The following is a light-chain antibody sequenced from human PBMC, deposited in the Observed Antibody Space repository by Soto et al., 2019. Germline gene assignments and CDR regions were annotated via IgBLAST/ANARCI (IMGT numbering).Light chain of an antibody. CDR2: GAS. Sequence: EILLTQSPGTLALSPGERATLSCRASQSVSSSYLAWYQQKSGQAPRLLMYGASNRATGIPERFSGSGSGTDFTLTISRLEPEDFAVYYCQQYGRSSWTFGQGTKVDIK. V-gene: IGKV3-20*01. CDR1: QSVSSSY. J-gene: IGKJ1*01. CDR3: QQYGRSSWT.